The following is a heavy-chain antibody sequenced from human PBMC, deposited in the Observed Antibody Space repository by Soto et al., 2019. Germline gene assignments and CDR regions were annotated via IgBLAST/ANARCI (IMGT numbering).Heavy chain of an antibody. CDR1: GFTFSNYA. J-gene: IGHJ6*02. CDR2: IWYDGSKK. V-gene: IGHV3-33*01. CDR3: ARSYSNYADYYYGMDV. D-gene: IGHD4-4*01. Sequence: PGGSLRLSGAASGFTFSNYAMHWVRQAPGRGLQWVAIIWYDGSKKYYGDSVEGRFTIFRDNSKNTLYLQMNSLRAEDTAVYYCARSYSNYADYYYGMDVWGQGTTVTVSS.